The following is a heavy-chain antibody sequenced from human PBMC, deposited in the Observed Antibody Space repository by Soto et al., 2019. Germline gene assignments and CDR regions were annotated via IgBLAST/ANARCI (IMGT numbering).Heavy chain of an antibody. CDR1: GFTVSSNY. D-gene: IGHD2-21*01. J-gene: IGHJ6*02. CDR3: ARDYVGIPPHPTAYGMDV. CDR2: IYSGGST. Sequence: PGGSLRLSCAASGFTVSSNYMSRVRQAPGKGLEWVSVIYSGGSTYYADSVKGRFTISRDNSKNTLYLQMNSLRAEDTAVYYCARDYVGIPPHPTAYGMDVWGQGTTVTVSS. V-gene: IGHV3-53*01.